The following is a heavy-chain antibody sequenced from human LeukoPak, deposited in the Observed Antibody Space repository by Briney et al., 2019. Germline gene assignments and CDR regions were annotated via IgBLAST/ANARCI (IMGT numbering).Heavy chain of an antibody. J-gene: IGHJ3*02. Sequence: RASVKVSCKASGYTFTSYYMHWVRQAPGQGLEWMGIINPSGGSTSYAQKFQGRVTMTRDMSTSTVYMELSSLRSEDTAVYYCAREHRLYYYDSSGYYSPDAFDIWGQGTMVTVSS. CDR3: AREHRLYYYDSSGYYSPDAFDI. D-gene: IGHD3-22*01. V-gene: IGHV1-46*01. CDR1: GYTFTSYY. CDR2: INPSGGST.